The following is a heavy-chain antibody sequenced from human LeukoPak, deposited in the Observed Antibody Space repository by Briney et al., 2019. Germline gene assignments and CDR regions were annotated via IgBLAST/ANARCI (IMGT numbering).Heavy chain of an antibody. CDR3: ARENYYYGSGICD. CDR2: IYYSGST. V-gene: IGHV4-31*03. CDR1: GGSISSGGYY. Sequence: SETLSLTRTVSGGSISSGGYYWSWIRQHPGKGLEWIGYIYYSGSTYYNPSLKSRVTISVDTSKNQFSLKLSSVTAADTAVYYCARENYYYGSGICDWGQGTLVTVSS. D-gene: IGHD3-10*01. J-gene: IGHJ4*02.